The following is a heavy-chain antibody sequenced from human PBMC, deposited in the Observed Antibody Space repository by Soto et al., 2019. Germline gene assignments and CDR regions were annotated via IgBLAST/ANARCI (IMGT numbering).Heavy chain of an antibody. D-gene: IGHD3-3*01. CDR3: ARTRGNLRFLEWLPPLTNYYYGMDV. Sequence: ASLKVSCKASGYTFTSYAMHWVRQAPGQRLEWMGWINAGNGNTKYSQKFQGRVTITRDTSASTAYMELSSLRSEDTAVYYCARTRGNLRFLEWLPPLTNYYYGMDVWGQGTTVTVSS. J-gene: IGHJ6*02. CDR1: GYTFTSYA. V-gene: IGHV1-3*01. CDR2: INAGNGNT.